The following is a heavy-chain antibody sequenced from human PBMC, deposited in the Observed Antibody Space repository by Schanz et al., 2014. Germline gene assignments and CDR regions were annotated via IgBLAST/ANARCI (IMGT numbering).Heavy chain of an antibody. CDR1: GFTFSNYG. CDR2: ISSSSGTI. J-gene: IGHJ3*01. Sequence: VQLVESGGDLVKPGGSLRLSCEASGFTFSNYGMNWVRQAPEKGLEWVSYISSSSGTIYYADSVKGRFTISRDNAKNLLYLQMNGLRAEDTAVYYCARGREVVAKIFDVWGQGTMVTVSS. D-gene: IGHD3-22*01. V-gene: IGHV3-48*01. CDR3: ARGREVVAKIFDV.